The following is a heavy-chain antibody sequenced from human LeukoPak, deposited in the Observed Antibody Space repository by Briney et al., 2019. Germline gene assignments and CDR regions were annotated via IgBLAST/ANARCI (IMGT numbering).Heavy chain of an antibody. J-gene: IGHJ6*03. V-gene: IGHV4-59*01. CDR3: ACGGSGSYWGYYYYYYMDV. Sequence: KPSETLSLTCTVSGGSISNYYWSWIRQPPGKGLEWIGYIYSSGSTNYNPSLKSRVTISVDTSKNQFSLKLSSVTAADTAVYYCACGGSGSYWGYYYYYYMDVWGKGTTVTISS. D-gene: IGHD3-10*01. CDR2: IYSSGST. CDR1: GGSISNYY.